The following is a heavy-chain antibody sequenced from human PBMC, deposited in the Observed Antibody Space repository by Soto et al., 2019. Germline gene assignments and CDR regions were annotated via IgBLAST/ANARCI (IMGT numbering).Heavy chain of an antibody. CDR3: ATDVPDYYYDSSGYYSSY. CDR1: GYTLTELS. CDR2: FDPEDGET. D-gene: IGHD3-22*01. Sequence: VASVKVSCKVSGYTLTELSMHWVRQAPGKGLEWMGGFDPEDGETIYAQKFQGRVTMTEDTSTDTAYMELSSLRSEDTAVYYCATDVPDYYYDSSGYYSSYWGQGTLVTVSS. J-gene: IGHJ4*02. V-gene: IGHV1-24*01.